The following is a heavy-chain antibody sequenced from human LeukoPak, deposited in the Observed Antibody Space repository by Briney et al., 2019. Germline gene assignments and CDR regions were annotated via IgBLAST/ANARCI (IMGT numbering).Heavy chain of an antibody. CDR1: GGTFNTNG. V-gene: IGHV1-69*06. Sequence: SVKVSCKASGGTFNTNGIIWVRQTPGQGFEWMGGIIPIFETTSYAQKFQGRVAITADKSTGIVYMELSSLRSEDTAVYYCARDGSGLVDYFDYWGQGTLVTVSS. CDR3: ARDGSGLVDYFDY. CDR2: IIPIFETT. J-gene: IGHJ4*02. D-gene: IGHD6-19*01.